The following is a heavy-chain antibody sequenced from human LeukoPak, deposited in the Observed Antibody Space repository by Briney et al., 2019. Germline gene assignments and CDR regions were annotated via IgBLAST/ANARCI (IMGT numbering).Heavy chain of an antibody. CDR1: GFTFSSYG. CDR3: AKMISGSYYYYYGMDV. J-gene: IGHJ6*02. Sequence: GGSLRLSCAASGFTFSSYGMHWVRQAPGKGLEWVAVIWYDGSNKYYADSVKGRFTISRDNSKNTLYLQMNSLRAEDTAVYYCAKMISGSYYYYYGMDVWGQGTTVTVSS. CDR2: IWYDGSNK. V-gene: IGHV3-33*06. D-gene: IGHD1-26*01.